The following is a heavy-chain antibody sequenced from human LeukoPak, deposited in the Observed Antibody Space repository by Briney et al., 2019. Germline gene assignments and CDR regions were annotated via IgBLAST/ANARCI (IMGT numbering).Heavy chain of an antibody. CDR2: ISSSSGYI. D-gene: IGHD1-26*01. CDR1: GFTFSSYS. Sequence: GGSLRLSCAASGFTFSSYSMNWVRQAPGKGLEWVSSISSSSGYIYYADSVKGRFTISRDNAKNSLYLQMNSLRAEDTAVYYCARAKTYSGSYNDAFDIWGQGTMVTVSS. CDR3: ARAKTYSGSYNDAFDI. J-gene: IGHJ3*02. V-gene: IGHV3-21*01.